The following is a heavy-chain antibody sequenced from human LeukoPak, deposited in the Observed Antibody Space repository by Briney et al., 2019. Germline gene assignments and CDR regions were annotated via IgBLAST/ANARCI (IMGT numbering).Heavy chain of an antibody. V-gene: IGHV1-8*01. CDR1: GYTFTSYD. Sequence: ASVKVSCKASGYTFTSYDINWVRQATGQGLEWMGWMNPNSGNTGYVQKFQGRVTMTRNTSISTAYMELSRLRSDDTAVYYCASYGDYAGELFYYWGQGTLVTVSS. CDR3: ASYGDYAGELFYY. D-gene: IGHD4-17*01. J-gene: IGHJ4*02. CDR2: MNPNSGNT.